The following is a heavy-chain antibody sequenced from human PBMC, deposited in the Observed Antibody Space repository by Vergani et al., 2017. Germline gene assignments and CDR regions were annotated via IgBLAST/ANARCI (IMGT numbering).Heavy chain of an antibody. CDR2: ISYDGTQK. CDR1: GFTSSYYG. CDR3: STKSCGAPGCQIEYYRE. J-gene: IGHJ1*01. Sequence: QVHLVESGGGVVQPGRSLRLSCVVSGFTSSYYGMHWVRQAPGKGLEWVVVISYDGTQKYYADTVKGRFTIIRDKSKHTLYRQINSLRTEDAAVYYCSTKSCGAPGCQIEYYREWGQGTLVTVSS. V-gene: IGHV3-30*03. D-gene: IGHD2-21*01.